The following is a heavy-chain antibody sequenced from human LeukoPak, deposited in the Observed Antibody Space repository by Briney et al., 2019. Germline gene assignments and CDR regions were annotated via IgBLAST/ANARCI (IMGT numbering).Heavy chain of an antibody. V-gene: IGHV3-11*01. J-gene: IGHJ3*02. CDR1: GFTFSDYY. D-gene: IGHD6-13*01. CDR3: ARALGSSWYPDAFDI. CDR2: ISSSGSTI. Sequence: PGGSLRLSCAASGFTFSDYYMSWIRQAPGKGLEWVSYISSSGSTIYYADSVKGRFTISRDNAKNSLYLQMNSLRAEDTAVYYCARALGSSWYPDAFDIWGQGTMVTVSS.